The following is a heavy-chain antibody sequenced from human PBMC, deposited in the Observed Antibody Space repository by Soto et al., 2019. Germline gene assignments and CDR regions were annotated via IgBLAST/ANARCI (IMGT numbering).Heavy chain of an antibody. V-gene: IGHV3-30-3*01. Sequence: GGSLRLSCAASGFTFSGHAMHWVRQAPGKGLDWVAAISTDGSYRVYADSVTGRFTVSRDNFKNTVDLQMDSLRVEDTAMYKCGRDVAAGGTRGTIDYWGQGTQVTVSS. J-gene: IGHJ4*02. D-gene: IGHD1-26*01. CDR1: GFTFSGHA. CDR3: GRDVAAGGTRGTIDY. CDR2: ISTDGSYR.